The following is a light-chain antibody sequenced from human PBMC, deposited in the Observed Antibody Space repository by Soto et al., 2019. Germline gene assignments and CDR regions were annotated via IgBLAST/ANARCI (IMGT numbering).Light chain of an antibody. CDR2: AAA. CDR1: QGIGND. Sequence: AIQMAQSPSSLSASVGDRVTITCRASQGIGNDVGWFQQKPGKAPKLLIYAAATFQSGVPSRFSGSRSGTDFTLTICSLQPEDFATYYCLQDHNYPLTFGGGTKVEIK. CDR3: LQDHNYPLT. J-gene: IGKJ4*01. V-gene: IGKV1-6*02.